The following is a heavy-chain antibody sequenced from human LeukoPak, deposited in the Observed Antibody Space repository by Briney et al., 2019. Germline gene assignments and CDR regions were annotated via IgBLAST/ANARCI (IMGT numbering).Heavy chain of an antibody. Sequence: GASVKVSCKASGYIFTDYYMHWVRQAPGQGLEWMAWINPNNGVTKYAQKFQGRFTMTRDTSINTAYMELSRLRCDDTAVYYCARVPGYCSGGSRYGSAFDIWGQGTMVTVSS. CDR3: ARVPGYCSGGSRYGSAFDI. CDR2: INPNNGVT. CDR1: GYIFTDYY. J-gene: IGHJ3*02. V-gene: IGHV1-2*02. D-gene: IGHD2-15*01.